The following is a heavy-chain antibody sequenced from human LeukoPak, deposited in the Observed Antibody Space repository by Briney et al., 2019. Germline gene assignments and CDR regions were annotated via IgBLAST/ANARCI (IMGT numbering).Heavy chain of an antibody. D-gene: IGHD3-10*01. CDR3: ARGPEVLLWFGELRGYFDY. Sequence: GASVKVFCKTSGYTFTNYGINWVRLAPGQGLEGMGWINPNSGGTNYAQKFQGRVTMTRDTSISTAYMELSRLRSDDTAVYYCARGPEVLLWFGELRGYFDYWGQGTLVTVSS. J-gene: IGHJ4*02. CDR1: GYTFTNYG. CDR2: INPNSGGT. V-gene: IGHV1-2*02.